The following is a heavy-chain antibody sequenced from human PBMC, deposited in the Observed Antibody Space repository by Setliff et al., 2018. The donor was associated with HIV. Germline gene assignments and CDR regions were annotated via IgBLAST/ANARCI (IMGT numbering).Heavy chain of an antibody. CDR2: IRRSGSYI. V-gene: IGHV3-21*01. CDR3: AAVFTGEPGRSLDY. D-gene: IGHD2-15*01. J-gene: IGHJ4*02. CDR1: GFTFITST. Sequence: PGGSLRLSCAVSGFTFITSTMNWVRQAPGKGLEWVASIRRSGSYIQYADSVKGRFTISRDNAKNSQYLLMTGLRAEDTPVYYCAAVFTGEPGRSLDYWGQGTPVTVSS.